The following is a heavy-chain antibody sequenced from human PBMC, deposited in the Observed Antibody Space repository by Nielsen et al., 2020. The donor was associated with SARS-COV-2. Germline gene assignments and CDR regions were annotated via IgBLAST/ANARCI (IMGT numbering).Heavy chain of an antibody. CDR2: ISASGDHT. CDR3: AKVPLALYDYVWGTYRGGHWSDP. V-gene: IGHV3-23*01. D-gene: IGHD3-16*02. Sequence: GGSLRLSCAASEITFNKYVISWVRQAPGKGLEWVAAISASGDHTYYADSVKGRFAISRDNSKNTLYLQMDSLRAEDSAIYYCAKVPLALYDYVWGTYRGGHWSDPWGQGTLVTVSS. J-gene: IGHJ5*02. CDR1: EITFNKYV.